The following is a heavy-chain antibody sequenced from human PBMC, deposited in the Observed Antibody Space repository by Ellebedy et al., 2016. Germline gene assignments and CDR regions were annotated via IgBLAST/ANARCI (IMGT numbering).Heavy chain of an antibody. J-gene: IGHJ3*02. D-gene: IGHD4-17*01. Sequence: SETLSLTXTVSGASISSYYWSWIRQPPGKGLEWIAYMFYRGSTNYSPSLKSRVTISVDTSKDQFSLKLSSLTAADTAVYYCARAPANYGDYYAFDIWGQGTMVTVSS. CDR1: GASISSYY. CDR3: ARAPANYGDYYAFDI. CDR2: MFYRGST. V-gene: IGHV4-59*01.